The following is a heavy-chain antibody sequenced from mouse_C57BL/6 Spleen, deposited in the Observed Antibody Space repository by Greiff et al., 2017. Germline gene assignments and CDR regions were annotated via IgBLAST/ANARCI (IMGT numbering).Heavy chain of an antibody. J-gene: IGHJ2*01. CDR1: GYTFTSYW. CDR3: ALTGTSYFDY. CDR2: IDPNSGGT. Sequence: QVQLQQSGAELVKPGASVKLSCKASGYTFTSYWMHWVKQRPGRGLEWIRRIDPNSGGTKYNEKFKSKATLTVDKPSSTAYMQLSSLTSEDSAVYYCALTGTSYFDYWGQGTTLTVSS. D-gene: IGHD4-1*01. V-gene: IGHV1-72*01.